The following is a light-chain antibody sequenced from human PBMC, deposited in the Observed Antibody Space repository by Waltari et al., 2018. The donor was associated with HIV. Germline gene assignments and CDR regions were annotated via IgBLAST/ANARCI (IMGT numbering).Light chain of an antibody. J-gene: IGKJ5*01. CDR3: QQYYKWPLT. CDR1: QSVSSK. CDR2: GSS. Sequence: EIVMLQSPATLSVSPGERATLSCRASQSVSSKLAWDQQKPGQAPRLLIYGSSTRSTCIPGRFSGIESGTEFILPISILQSEYCAVYYCQQYYKWPLTFGQGTRLEIK. V-gene: IGKV3D-15*01.